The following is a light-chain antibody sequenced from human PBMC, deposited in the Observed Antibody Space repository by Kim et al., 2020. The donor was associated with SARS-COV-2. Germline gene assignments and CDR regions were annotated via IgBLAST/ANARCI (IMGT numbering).Light chain of an antibody. CDR1: QSVSSSY. Sequence: EIVLTQSPGTLSFSPGERATLSCRASQSVSSSYLAWYQHKPGRAPRLLVYAVSNRATGIPDRFSGSGSGTDFTLTISRLEPEDFAVYYCQQYAGSPWTFGQGTKVDIK. V-gene: IGKV3-20*01. J-gene: IGKJ1*01. CDR2: AVS. CDR3: QQYAGSPWT.